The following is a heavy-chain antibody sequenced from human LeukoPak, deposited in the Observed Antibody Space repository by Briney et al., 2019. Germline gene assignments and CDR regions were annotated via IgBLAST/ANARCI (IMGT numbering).Heavy chain of an antibody. CDR2: IKSKSGGGTA. CDR1: GFTFGDAW. J-gene: IGHJ5*02. D-gene: IGHD6-13*01. CDR3: TTYSSSWASGGNWFDP. V-gene: IGHV3-15*01. Sequence: PGGSLRLSCAASGFTFGDAWMSWVRQAPGKGLEWVGRIKSKSGGGTADYAAPVKGRFTTSRDDSKNTLYLQMNSLETGDTAVYYCTTYSSSWASGGNWFDPWGQGTLVTVTS.